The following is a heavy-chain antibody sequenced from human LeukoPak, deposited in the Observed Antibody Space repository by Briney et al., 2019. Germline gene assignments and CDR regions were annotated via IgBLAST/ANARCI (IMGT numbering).Heavy chain of an antibody. D-gene: IGHD3-16*02. CDR3: ARAIYDYVCGSYRLLSWFDP. J-gene: IGHJ5*02. CDR2: IYYSGST. V-gene: IGHV4-59*01. Sequence: SETLSLTCTVSGGSISSYYWSWIRQPPGKGLEWIGYIYYSGSTNYNPSLKSRVTISVDTSKNQFSLKLSSVTAADTAVYYCARAIYDYVCGSYRLLSWFDPWGQGTLVTVSS. CDR1: GGSISSYY.